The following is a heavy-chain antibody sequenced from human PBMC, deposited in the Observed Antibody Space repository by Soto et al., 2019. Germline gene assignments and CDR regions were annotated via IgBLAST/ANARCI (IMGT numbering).Heavy chain of an antibody. V-gene: IGHV5-51*01. J-gene: IGHJ6*02. CDR3: ARTAAAGKYYYGVDV. D-gene: IGHD6-13*01. Sequence: GESLKISCKGSGYSFTSYWIGWVRQMPAKGLEWMGIIYPGDSDTRYSPSFQGQVTISADKSISTAYLQWSSLKASDTAMYYCARTAAAGKYYYGVDVWGQGTTVTAP. CDR1: GYSFTSYW. CDR2: IYPGDSDT.